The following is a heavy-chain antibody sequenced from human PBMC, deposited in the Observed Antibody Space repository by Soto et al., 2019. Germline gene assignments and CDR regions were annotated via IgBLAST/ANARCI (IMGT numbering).Heavy chain of an antibody. D-gene: IGHD3-22*01. J-gene: IGHJ3*02. CDR2: IYYSGST. Sequence: PSETLSLTCTVSGGSISSGDYYWSWIRQPPGKGLEWIGYIYYSGSTYYNPSLKSRVTISVDTSKNQFSLKLSSVTAADTAVYYCARGGYYDSSGGQRAFDIWGQGTMVTVS. V-gene: IGHV4-30-4*01. CDR1: GGSISSGDYY. CDR3: ARGGYYDSSGGQRAFDI.